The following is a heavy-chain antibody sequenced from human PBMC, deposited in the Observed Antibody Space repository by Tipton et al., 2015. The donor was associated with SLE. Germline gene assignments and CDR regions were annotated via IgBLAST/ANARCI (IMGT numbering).Heavy chain of an antibody. V-gene: IGHV4-34*01. CDR3: ARTSGRFRAFDI. CDR1: GGSFSGYY. D-gene: IGHD3-3*01. J-gene: IGHJ3*02. CDR2: INHSGST. Sequence: TLSLTCAVYGGSFSGYYWGWIRQPPGKGLEWIGEINHSGSTNYNPSLKSRVTISVDTSKNQFSLKLSSVTAADTAVYYCARTSGRFRAFDIWGQGTMVTVSS.